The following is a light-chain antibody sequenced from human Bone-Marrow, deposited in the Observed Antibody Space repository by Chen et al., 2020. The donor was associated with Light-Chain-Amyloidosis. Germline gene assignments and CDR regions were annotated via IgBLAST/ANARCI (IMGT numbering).Light chain of an antibody. J-gene: IGLJ3*02. CDR1: SGSIATNY. V-gene: IGLV6-57*01. Sequence: FMLTQPHSVSESPGKTVIFSRPRSSGSIATNYVQWYQQRPGSSPTTVIYEGNQRPSGVPDRFSGSIDRSSNSASLTISGLKTEDEADYYCQSYQGSSQGVFGGGTKLTVL. CDR2: EGN. CDR3: QSYQGSSQGV.